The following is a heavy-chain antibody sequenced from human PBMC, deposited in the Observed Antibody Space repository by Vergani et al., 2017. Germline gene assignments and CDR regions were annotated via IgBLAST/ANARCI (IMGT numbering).Heavy chain of an antibody. V-gene: IGHV4-59*01. CDR1: GGSISGYY. J-gene: IGHJ5*02. CDR2: MYHSGST. Sequence: QVRLQESGPGLVKPSETLSLTCSVSGGSISGYYWSWIRQPPGKELEWIGYMYHSGSTNYNPSLETRVTISGDTSKNQFSLKLKSVTAADTAVYYCGRVADFYGLGSRLLDLWGQGILVTVSS. D-gene: IGHD3-10*01. CDR3: GRVADFYGLGSRLLDL.